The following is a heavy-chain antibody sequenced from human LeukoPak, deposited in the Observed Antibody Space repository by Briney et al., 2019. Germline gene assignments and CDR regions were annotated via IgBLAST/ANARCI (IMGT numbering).Heavy chain of an antibody. J-gene: IGHJ6*02. D-gene: IGHD3-10*01. CDR3: ARVPYGSGSSYYYYYGMDV. CDR1: GYTFTSYG. Sequence: ASVKVSCKASGYTFTSYGISWVRQAPGQGLEWMGWISAYNGNTNYAQKLQGRVTMTTDTSTSTAYMELRSLRSDDTAVYYCARVPYGSGSSYYYYYGMDVWGQGTTVTVSS. CDR2: ISAYNGNT. V-gene: IGHV1-18*01.